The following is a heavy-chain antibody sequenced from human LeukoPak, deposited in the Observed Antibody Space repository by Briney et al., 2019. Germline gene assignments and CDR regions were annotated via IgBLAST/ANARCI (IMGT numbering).Heavy chain of an antibody. CDR2: ISGSGGST. CDR1: GFTFSSYA. D-gene: IGHD3-10*01. CDR3: AKDLPSGIHIIMDV. Sequence: GGSLRLSCAASGFTFSSYAMSWVRQAPGKGLEWVSAISGSGGSTYYAASVKGRFTISRDNSKNTLYLQMNSLRAEDTAVYYCAKDLPSGIHIIMDVWGQGTTVTVSS. V-gene: IGHV3-23*01. J-gene: IGHJ6*02.